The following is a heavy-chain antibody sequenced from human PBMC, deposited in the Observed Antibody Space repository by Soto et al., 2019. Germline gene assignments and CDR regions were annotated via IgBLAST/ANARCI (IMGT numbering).Heavy chain of an antibody. J-gene: IGHJ4*02. CDR1: GDSVSSNSAA. V-gene: IGHV6-1*01. CDR3: ARNLDIWGSYRYTGNFDY. Sequence: SQTLSLTCAISGDSVSSNSAAWNWIRQSPSRGLEWLGRTYYRSKWYNDYAVSVKSRITINPDTSKNQFSLQLNSVTPEDTAVYYCARNLDIWGSYRYTGNFDYWGQGTLVTVSS. D-gene: IGHD3-16*02. CDR2: TYYRSKWYN.